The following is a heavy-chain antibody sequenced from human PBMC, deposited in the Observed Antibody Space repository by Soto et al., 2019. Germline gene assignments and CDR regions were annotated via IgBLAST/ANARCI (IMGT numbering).Heavy chain of an antibody. CDR3: PQLRWELLRYGMDV. D-gene: IGHD1-26*01. V-gene: IGHV3-49*03. Sequence: EVQLVESGGGLVQPGRSLRLSCITSGFIFGDYPMSWFRQTPGKGLEWVGFIRTKANGGTTEYAASVKGRFTISRDDSKNIAYLQMNSLKTEDTAVYYCPQLRWELLRYGMDVWGQGTTVTVSS. CDR2: IRTKANGGTT. CDR1: GFIFGDYP. J-gene: IGHJ6*02.